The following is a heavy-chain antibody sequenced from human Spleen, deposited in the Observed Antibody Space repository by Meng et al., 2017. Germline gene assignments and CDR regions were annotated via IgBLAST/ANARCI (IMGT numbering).Heavy chain of an antibody. J-gene: IGHJ4*02. CDR3: ARGPTTMAHDFDY. Sequence: QVQPQQWGEGLLKPSEPLSLTCVVSGGSFSDYYWSWIRQPPGKGLEWIGEINHSGSTNYNPSLESRATISVDTSQNNLSLKLSSVTAADSAVYYCARGPTTMAHDFDYWGQGTLVTVPS. CDR1: GGSFSDYY. CDR2: INHSGST. D-gene: IGHD4-11*01. V-gene: IGHV4-34*01.